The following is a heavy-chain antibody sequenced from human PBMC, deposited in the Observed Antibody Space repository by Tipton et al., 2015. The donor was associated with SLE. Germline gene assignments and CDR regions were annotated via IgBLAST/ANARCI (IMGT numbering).Heavy chain of an antibody. D-gene: IGHD4-17*01. Sequence: LRLSCTVSRGSIISSNYYLTWVRQPPGKGLEWIGSIYYGGATHYKPSPASRGTILVDKSKNHFSLDLSSVTAADTAVYYCAKHLVPGDYVESNFENWGQGTLVTVSS. V-gene: IGHV4-39*07. J-gene: IGHJ4*02. CDR1: RGSIISSNYY. CDR2: IYYGGAT. CDR3: AKHLVPGDYVESNFEN.